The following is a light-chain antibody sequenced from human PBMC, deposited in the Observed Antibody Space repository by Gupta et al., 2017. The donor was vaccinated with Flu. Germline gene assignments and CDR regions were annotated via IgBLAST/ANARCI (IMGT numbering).Light chain of an antibody. J-gene: IGKJ1*01. CDR2: TAS. V-gene: IGKV1-39*01. Sequence: DIQMTQSPSSLSASVGDRVTITCRASQSISSYLNWYQQKPGKAPKLLIYTASTLQSGVPSRFGGSESGTEFTLTINSLQPEDFATYYCQQSYSTSWTFGQGTKVEIK. CDR3: QQSYSTSWT. CDR1: QSISSY.